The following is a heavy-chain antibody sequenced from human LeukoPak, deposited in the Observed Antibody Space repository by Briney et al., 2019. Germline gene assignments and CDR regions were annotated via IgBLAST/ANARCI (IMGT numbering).Heavy chain of an antibody. Sequence: PGGSLRPSCAASGFTFSSYWMSWVRQAPGKGLEWVANINQDGSEKYYVDSVKGRFTISRDNAKNSLYLQMNSLRAEDTAVYYCAREGCSGGSRYHNWFDPWGQGTLVTVSS. CDR2: INQDGSEK. CDR1: GFTFSSYW. CDR3: AREGCSGGSRYHNWFDP. J-gene: IGHJ5*02. D-gene: IGHD2-15*01. V-gene: IGHV3-7*01.